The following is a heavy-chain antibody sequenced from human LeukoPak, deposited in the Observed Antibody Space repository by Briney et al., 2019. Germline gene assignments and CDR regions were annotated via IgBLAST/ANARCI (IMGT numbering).Heavy chain of an antibody. CDR1: GGSISSSY. CDR2: IYYSGST. V-gene: IGHV4-59*01. D-gene: IGHD6-13*01. CDR3: ARGPYSSRYDY. Sequence: ETLSLTCTVSGGSISSSYWSWIRQPPGKGLEWIGYIYYSGSTNYNPSLKSRVTMSVDTSKNQFSLNLSSVTAADTAVYYCARGPYSSRYDYWGQGTVVTVSS. J-gene: IGHJ4*02.